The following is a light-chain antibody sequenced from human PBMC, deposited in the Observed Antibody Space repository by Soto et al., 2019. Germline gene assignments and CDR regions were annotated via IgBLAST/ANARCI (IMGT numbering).Light chain of an antibody. CDR1: QSVSSN. CDR2: GAS. Sequence: EIVMTQSPATLSVSPGERATLSCRASQSVSSNLAWYQQKPGQAPRLLIYGASTRASGIPARFSGSGSGTEFTLTISSLQSEDFAVYYCQHYHNWPRTFGQGPKVEIK. J-gene: IGKJ1*01. CDR3: QHYHNWPRT. V-gene: IGKV3-15*01.